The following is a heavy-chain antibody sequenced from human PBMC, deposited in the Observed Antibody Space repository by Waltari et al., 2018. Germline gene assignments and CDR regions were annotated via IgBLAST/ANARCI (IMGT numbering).Heavy chain of an antibody. CDR2: IKYSVFT. V-gene: IGHV4-31*03. Sequence: QLHLQASGPGLVKSSQTLSVTCTVSGGSISSGSNKWSWIRQHAEKGLEWIGYIKYSVFTKYTPSLPSRVIISVDTSQNQFSLQLSSVTAADTAVYFCARLPSASGSFGWFDPWGLGALVTVSS. J-gene: IGHJ5*02. D-gene: IGHD3-10*01. CDR1: GGSISSGSNK. CDR3: ARLPSASGSFGWFDP.